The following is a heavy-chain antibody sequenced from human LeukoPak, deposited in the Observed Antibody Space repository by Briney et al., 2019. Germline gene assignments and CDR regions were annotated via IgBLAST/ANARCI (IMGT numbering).Heavy chain of an antibody. CDR2: IKRKADGGTT. D-gene: IGHD1-26*01. J-gene: IGHJ4*02. V-gene: IGHV3-15*01. CDR1: GFTFNNDW. Sequence: PGGSLSLSCAASGFTFNNDWMSWVRQAPGKGLEWVGRIKRKADGGTTDNAAPANSRFTISTDDTRNTLYLQMNSLKTEGTAVYYCATELRGELLQNYWGQGTLVTVSS. CDR3: ATELRGELLQNY.